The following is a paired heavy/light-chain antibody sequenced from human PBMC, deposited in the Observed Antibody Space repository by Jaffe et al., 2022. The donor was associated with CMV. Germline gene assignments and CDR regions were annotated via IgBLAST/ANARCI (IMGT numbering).Heavy chain of an antibody. V-gene: IGHV1-18*01. CDR1: GYTFTSYG. J-gene: IGHJ4*02. Sequence: QVQLVQSGGEVKKPGASVKVSCKASGYTFTSYGISWVRQAPGQGLEWMGWISGYNGNTNYGQNFQGRVTMTTDTSTSTAYMELRSLRSDDTAVYYCARDRGDGYNYGSYFDYWGQGTLVTVSS. CDR3: ARDRGDGYNYGSYFDY. D-gene: IGHD5-12*01. CDR2: ISGYNGNT.
Light chain of an antibody. CDR2: QAS. V-gene: IGKV1-5*03. CDR3: QQYNSYSYT. CDR1: QSISSW. J-gene: IGKJ2*01. Sequence: DIQMTQSPSTLSASVGDRVTITCRASQSISSWLAWYQQKPGKAPKLLIYQASSLESGVPSRFSGSGSGTEFTLTISSLQPDDFATYYCQQYNSYSYTFGQGTKLEIK.